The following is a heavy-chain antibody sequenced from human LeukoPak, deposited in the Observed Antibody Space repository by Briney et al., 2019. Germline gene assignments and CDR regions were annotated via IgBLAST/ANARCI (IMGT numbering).Heavy chain of an antibody. D-gene: IGHD3-16*01. CDR1: GFTFSSHW. J-gene: IGHJ6*02. CDR3: ARGGGLDV. V-gene: IGHV3-74*01. Sequence: GGSLRLSRAASGFTFSSHWMHWVRQAPGKGLVWVSRINSDGSSISYADSVKGRFTISRDNAKNSLYLQMSNLRAEDTAVYFCARGGGLDVWGQGATVTVSS. CDR2: INSDGSSI.